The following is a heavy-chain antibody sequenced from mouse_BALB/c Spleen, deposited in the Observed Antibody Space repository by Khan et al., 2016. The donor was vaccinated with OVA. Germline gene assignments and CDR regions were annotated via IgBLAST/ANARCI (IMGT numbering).Heavy chain of an antibody. J-gene: IGHJ3*01. CDR1: GYTFTSYD. CDR2: IFPGDGST. CDR3: ARGSTMWSWFAY. D-gene: IGHD2-1*01. Sequence: QVQLKESGAELVKPGASVKLSCKASGYTFTSYDINWVRQRPEQGLEWIGRIFPGDGSTKYNEKFKGKATLTTDKSSSTAYMQLSRLPSEDSAVXFCARGSTMWSWFAYWGQGTLFTVSA. V-gene: IGHV1-85*01.